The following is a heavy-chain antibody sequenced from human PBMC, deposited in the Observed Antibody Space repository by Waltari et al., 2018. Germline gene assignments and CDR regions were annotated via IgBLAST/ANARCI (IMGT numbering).Heavy chain of an antibody. CDR2: IYYSGST. CDR3: ARLDRGAFDI. CDR1: GGSISSSSYY. D-gene: IGHD3-10*01. J-gene: IGHJ3*02. Sequence: QLQLQESGPGLVKPSETLSLTCTVSGGSISSSSYYWGWIRQPTGKGLEWIGSIYYSGSTYYNPSLKSRVTISVDTSKNQFSLKLSSVTAADTAVYYCARLDRGAFDIWGQGTMVTVSS. V-gene: IGHV4-39*01.